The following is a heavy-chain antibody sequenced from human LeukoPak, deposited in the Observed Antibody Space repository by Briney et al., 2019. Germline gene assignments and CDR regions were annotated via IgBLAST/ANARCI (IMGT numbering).Heavy chain of an antibody. D-gene: IGHD2-21*01. CDR3: ARAAAYCGGDCSSYDFDY. CDR2: ISSSGSTI. CDR1: GFTFSDYY. J-gene: IGHJ4*02. Sequence: GGSLRLSCAASGFTFSDYYMSWIRQAPGKGLEWVSYISSSGSTIYYGDSVKGRFTISRDNAKNSLYLQMNSLRAEDTAVYYCARAAAYCGGDCSSYDFDYWGQGTLVTVSS. V-gene: IGHV3-11*01.